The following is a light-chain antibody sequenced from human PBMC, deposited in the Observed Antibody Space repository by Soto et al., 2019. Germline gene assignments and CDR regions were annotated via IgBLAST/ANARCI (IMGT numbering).Light chain of an antibody. V-gene: IGKV1-17*01. CDR3: QQRSNWPLVT. J-gene: IGKJ3*01. CDR2: EAS. Sequence: DIQMTQSPSSLSASVADRVTITCRASQDIGTDLGWYQQKPGKAPERLIYEASVLQSGVPSRFSGSGSGTDFTLTISSLEPEDFAVYYCQQRSNWPLVTLGPGTKVDIK. CDR1: QDIGTD.